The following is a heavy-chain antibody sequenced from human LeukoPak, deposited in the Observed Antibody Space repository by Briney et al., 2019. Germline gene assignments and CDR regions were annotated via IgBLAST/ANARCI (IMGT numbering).Heavy chain of an antibody. V-gene: IGHV1-2*02. CDR2: INPNSGGT. CDR3: ARVRGTVVATVDY. Sequence: GASVKVSCKASGYTFTGYYMHWVRQAPGQGLEWMGWINPNSGGTNYAQKFQGRVTMTRDTSINTAYMELSRLRSDDTAVYYCARVRGTVVATVDYWGQGTLVTVSS. J-gene: IGHJ4*02. CDR1: GYTFTGYY. D-gene: IGHD2-15*01.